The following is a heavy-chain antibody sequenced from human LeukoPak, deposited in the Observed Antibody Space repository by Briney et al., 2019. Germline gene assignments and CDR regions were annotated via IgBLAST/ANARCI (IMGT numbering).Heavy chain of an antibody. V-gene: IGHV3-64*01. Sequence: GGSLRLSCAAYGFTFSSYAMNWVRQAPGKGLEYVSAISSSGDNTYYGNSVRGRFTISRDNSKNTLFLQMGSLRVEDTAVYYCVREERGLAIDYWGQGTLVTFSS. CDR1: GFTFSSYA. D-gene: IGHD5-12*01. CDR3: VREERGLAIDY. J-gene: IGHJ4*02. CDR2: ISSSGDNT.